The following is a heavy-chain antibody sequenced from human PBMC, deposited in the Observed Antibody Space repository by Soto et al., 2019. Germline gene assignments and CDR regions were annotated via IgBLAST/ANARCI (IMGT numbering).Heavy chain of an antibody. CDR1: GFTFRSYG. CDR2: ISFDGSNK. J-gene: IGHJ6*03. D-gene: IGHD3-10*01. V-gene: IGHV3-30*18. CDR3: AKEDYYASGSSNLGDYYYYMDV. Sequence: QVQLVESGGGVVQPGRSLRLSCAASGFTFRSYGIHWVRQAPGKGLEWVALISFDGSNKFYTDSVKGRFTISRDNSKNTLYLQTNSLRAEDTGVYFCAKEDYYASGSSNLGDYYYYMDVWGKGTTVTVSS.